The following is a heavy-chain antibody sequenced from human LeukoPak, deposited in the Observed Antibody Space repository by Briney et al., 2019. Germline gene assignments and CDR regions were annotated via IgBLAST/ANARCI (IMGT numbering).Heavy chain of an antibody. CDR2: EMADGGGD. V-gene: IGHV3-7*01. D-gene: IGHD3-10*01. CDR1: GFTFSGYH. Sequence: PGGSLRLSSAASGFTFSGYHMTWVRQAPGKGLEWVAMEMADGGGDYYVESVKGRFTISRDDAKNSLHLQMNGLRAEDTAVYYCARDWGGGSGAGIDCWGQGTLVTVSS. J-gene: IGHJ4*02. CDR3: ARDWGGGSGAGIDC.